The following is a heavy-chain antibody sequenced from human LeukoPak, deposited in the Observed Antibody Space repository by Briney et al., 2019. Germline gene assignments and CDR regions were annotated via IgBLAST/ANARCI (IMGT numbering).Heavy chain of an antibody. CDR2: MSGSGRKT. J-gene: IGHJ4*02. V-gene: IGHV3-23*01. Sequence: GGSLRLSCATSGFTFNSYAMSWVRQAPGKGLEWVSSMSGSGRKTYYADSVKGRFTISRDNSKNTLYLQMNSLRAEDTAVYYCAKGGSYPIDYWGQGALVTVSS. CDR3: AKGGSYPIDY. CDR1: GFTFNSYA. D-gene: IGHD1-26*01.